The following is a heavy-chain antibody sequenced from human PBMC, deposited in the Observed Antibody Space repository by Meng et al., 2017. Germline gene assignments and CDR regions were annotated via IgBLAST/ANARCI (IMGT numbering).Heavy chain of an antibody. J-gene: IGHJ6*02. Sequence: SETLSLTCATSGDSVSSNSAAWNCIRPSPSRGLEWLGRTYYRSKWSNDYAVSVKSRITINTDTSKNQFSLLQNSVTPENTAVYYCAVNSYGNPRLNYCSYGMDVWGQGTTVTVSS. D-gene: IGHD5-18*01. CDR2: TYYRSKWSN. CDR3: AVNSYGNPRLNYCSYGMDV. CDR1: GDSVSSNSAA. V-gene: IGHV6-1*01.